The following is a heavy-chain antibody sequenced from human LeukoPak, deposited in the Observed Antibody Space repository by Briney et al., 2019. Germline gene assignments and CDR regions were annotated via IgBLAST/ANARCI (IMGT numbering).Heavy chain of an antibody. D-gene: IGHD5-18*01. CDR2: IYPGDSDT. CDR3: ARRVAMDPSYWYFDL. J-gene: IGHJ2*01. Sequence: PGESLKISCKGSGYSFTSYWIGWVRQMPGKGLEWMGIIYPGDSDTRYSPSFQGQVTISADKFISTAYLQWSSLKASDTAMYYCARRVAMDPSYWYFDLWGRGTLVTVSS. CDR1: GYSFTSYW. V-gene: IGHV5-51*01.